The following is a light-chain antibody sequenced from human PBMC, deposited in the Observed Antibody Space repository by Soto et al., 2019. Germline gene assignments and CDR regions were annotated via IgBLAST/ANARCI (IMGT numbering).Light chain of an antibody. V-gene: IGLV2-14*01. CDR1: SNDLGSYNY. CDR2: EVT. CDR3: SSYASSSTLVV. J-gene: IGLJ2*01. Sequence: QSVLTQPASVSGSPGQSITISCTGSSNDLGSYNYVSWYQQHPGKAPKLMIYEVTTRPSGVSNRFSGSKSGNTASLTISGLLAEDEADYYCSSYASSSTLVVFGGGTKVTVL.